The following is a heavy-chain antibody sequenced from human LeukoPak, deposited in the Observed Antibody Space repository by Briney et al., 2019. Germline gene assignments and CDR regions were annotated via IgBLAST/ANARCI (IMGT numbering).Heavy chain of an antibody. V-gene: IGHV3-23*01. D-gene: IGHD3-22*01. Sequence: GGSLRLSCAASGFTFSSYAMNWVRQAPGKGLEWVSAISGSGGSTYYADSVKGRFTISRDNSKNTLYLQMNSLRAEDTAVYHCAKSRDSSGYLGLSAYWGQGTLVTVSS. CDR2: ISGSGGST. J-gene: IGHJ4*02. CDR1: GFTFSSYA. CDR3: AKSRDSSGYLGLSAY.